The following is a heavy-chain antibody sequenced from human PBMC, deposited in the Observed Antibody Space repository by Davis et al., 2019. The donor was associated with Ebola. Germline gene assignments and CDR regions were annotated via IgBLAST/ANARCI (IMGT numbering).Heavy chain of an antibody. Sequence: PSETPSLTCTVSGDSISTSDHYWGWIRQPPGKGLEWVGNFYYNLATHYSPSLESRVTISVDTSKNQFSLRLNSVTAADTAIYYCAREGYRGGGFDYWGQGTLVPVSS. CDR3: AREGYRGGGFDY. V-gene: IGHV4-39*07. D-gene: IGHD2-21*01. J-gene: IGHJ4*02. CDR2: FYYNLAT. CDR1: GDSISTSDHY.